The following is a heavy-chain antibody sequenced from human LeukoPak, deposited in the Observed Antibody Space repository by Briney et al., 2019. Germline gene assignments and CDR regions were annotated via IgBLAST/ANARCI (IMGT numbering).Heavy chain of an antibody. CDR2: ISTSGTST. D-gene: IGHD4-23*01. Sequence: GGSLRLSCAASGFTFSSYNMNWVRQAPGKGLEWVSSISTSGTSTYYADSVKGRFTISRDNAKNSLYLQMNSLRAEDTAVYYCARGRPHGNDYWGQGTLVTVSS. CDR3: ARGRPHGNDY. CDR1: GFTFSSYN. J-gene: IGHJ4*02. V-gene: IGHV3-21*01.